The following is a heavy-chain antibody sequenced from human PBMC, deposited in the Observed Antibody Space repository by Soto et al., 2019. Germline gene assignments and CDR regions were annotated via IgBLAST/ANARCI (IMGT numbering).Heavy chain of an antibody. D-gene: IGHD3-9*01. J-gene: IGHJ4*02. CDR1: GFSFSNYA. Sequence: EVQMLESGGGLVKPGGSLRLSCSVSGFSFSNYAMTWVRQAPGKGLEWVSSISGGGGGTHYADSMKGRVTISRDNSRNTLHLEMKRLRADDTAVYYCAKGSQYDMLTAHHAFESWGQGTLVTVSS. V-gene: IGHV3-23*01. CDR2: ISGGGGGT. CDR3: AKGSQYDMLTAHHAFES.